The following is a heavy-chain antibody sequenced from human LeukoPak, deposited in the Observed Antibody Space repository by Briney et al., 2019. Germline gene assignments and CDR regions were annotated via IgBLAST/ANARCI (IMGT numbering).Heavy chain of an antibody. CDR2: IYYSGST. J-gene: IGHJ5*02. Sequence: SETLSLTCTVSGGSISSYYWSWIRQPPGKGLEWIGYIYYSGSTNYNPSLKSRVTISVDTSKNQFSLKRSSVTAADTAVYYCARDGSSGWYSWWFDPWGQGTLVTVSS. D-gene: IGHD6-19*01. CDR3: ARDGSSGWYSWWFDP. CDR1: GGSISSYY. V-gene: IGHV4-59*01.